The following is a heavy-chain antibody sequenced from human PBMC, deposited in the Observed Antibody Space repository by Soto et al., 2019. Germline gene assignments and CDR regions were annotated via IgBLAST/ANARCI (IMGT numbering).Heavy chain of an antibody. D-gene: IGHD3-16*02. CDR2: IYYSGST. J-gene: IGHJ5*02. CDR1: GGSISSGNYY. Sequence: QVQLQESGPGLVKPSQTLSLTCTLSGGSISSGNYYWSWIRQHPGKGLEWIGYIYYSGSTHYNPSLKSRVTISLDTSNNHFSLKLSSVTAADTAVYYCARMGLHVGELSRNWFDPWGQGTLVTVSS. V-gene: IGHV4-31*03. CDR3: ARMGLHVGELSRNWFDP.